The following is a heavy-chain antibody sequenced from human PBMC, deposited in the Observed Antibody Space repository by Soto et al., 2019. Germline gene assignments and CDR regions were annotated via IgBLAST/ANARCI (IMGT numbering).Heavy chain of an antibody. CDR3: VHKQLFPSAASSYVTDV. J-gene: IGHJ6*02. CDR2: IYWNDDK. D-gene: IGHD6-6*01. Sequence: QITLKESGPTLVKPTQTLTLTCTLSGLSLTTGGVAVAWIRQPPGKALECLALIYWNDDKRYSPALQRRLTHTKDTSRHHVVLTMTDMDPEDTATYYCVHKQLFPSAASSYVTDVWGQGTTVTVSS. V-gene: IGHV2-5*01. CDR1: GLSLTTGGVA.